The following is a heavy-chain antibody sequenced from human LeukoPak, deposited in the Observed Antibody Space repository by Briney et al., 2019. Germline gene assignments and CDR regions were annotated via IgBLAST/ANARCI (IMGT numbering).Heavy chain of an antibody. J-gene: IGHJ5*02. V-gene: IGHV1-8*01. CDR3: ARGYVGATEYWFDP. D-gene: IGHD1-26*01. CDR1: GYTFTSYD. CDR2: TNPNSGNT. Sequence: ASVKVSCKASGYTFTSYDINWVRQATGQGLEWMGWTNPNSGNTGYALKFQGRVTMTRNTSISTAYMEVSSLRSEDTAVYYCARGYVGATEYWFDPWGQGTLVTVSS.